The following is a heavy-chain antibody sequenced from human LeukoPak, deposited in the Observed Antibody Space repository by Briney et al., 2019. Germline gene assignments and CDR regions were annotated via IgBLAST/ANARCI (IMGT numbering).Heavy chain of an antibody. D-gene: IGHD6-19*01. CDR3: ARDRGSGWYVDY. CDR2: ISSSGSTI. J-gene: IGHJ4*02. Sequence: GGSLRLSCAASGFTFSSYEMNWVRQAPGEGLEWVSYISSSGSTIYYADSVKGRFTISRDNAKNSLYLQMNSLRAEDTAVYYCARDRGSGWYVDYWGQGTLVTVSS. V-gene: IGHV3-48*03. CDR1: GFTFSSYE.